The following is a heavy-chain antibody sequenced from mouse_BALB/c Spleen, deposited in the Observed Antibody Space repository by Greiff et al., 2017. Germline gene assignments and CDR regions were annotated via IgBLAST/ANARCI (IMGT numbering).Heavy chain of an antibody. J-gene: IGHJ2*01. CDR1: GFNIKDYY. CDR2: IDPENGDT. D-gene: IGHD1-1*01. V-gene: IGHV14-4*02. CDR3: NNPAYYYGRSPLKD. Sequence: VQLQQSGAELVRSGASVKLSCTASGFNIKDYYMHWVKQRPEQGLEWIGWIDPENGDTEYAPKFQGKATMTADTSSNTAYLQLSSLTSEDTAVYYWNNPAYYYGRSPLKDWGQGTTLTVSS.